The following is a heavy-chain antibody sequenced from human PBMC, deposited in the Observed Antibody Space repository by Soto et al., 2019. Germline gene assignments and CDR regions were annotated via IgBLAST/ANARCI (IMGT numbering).Heavy chain of an antibody. D-gene: IGHD2-15*01. J-gene: IGHJ4*02. CDR3: AHRPCRRSDSCYVRGFDY. CDR1: GSSLSTRGGG. CDR2: IYWDDDK. Sequence: SGHTQVNPTQTLTLTRTLSGSSLSTRGGGVGWIRQPPGKALEWLALIYWDDDKRYSPSLKTRLTITKATSQNQVVLTMTNMDPVDTATYYCAHRPCRRSDSCYVRGFDYWGQGKLVTVSS. V-gene: IGHV2-5*02.